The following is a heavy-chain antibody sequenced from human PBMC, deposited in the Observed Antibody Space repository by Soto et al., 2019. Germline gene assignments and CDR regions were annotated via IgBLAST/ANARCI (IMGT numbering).Heavy chain of an antibody. J-gene: IGHJ4*02. D-gene: IGHD2-21*02. CDR1: GVSVRSYT. V-gene: IGHV4-4*07. CDR3: ARDGMTTGDT. CDR2: VFSSVSA. Sequence: SETLSLTCIVAGVSVRSYTWSWVRQPANKGLEWIGRVFSSVSATYNPSLKSRVSISMDTPENRISLKLDSVTAADAGVYFCARDGMTTGDTWGPGTLVTVSS.